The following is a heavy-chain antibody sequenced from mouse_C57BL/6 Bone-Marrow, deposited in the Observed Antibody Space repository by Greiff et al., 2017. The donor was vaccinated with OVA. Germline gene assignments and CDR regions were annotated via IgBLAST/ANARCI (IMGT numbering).Heavy chain of an antibody. V-gene: IGHV1-50*01. D-gene: IGHD1-2*01. CDR2: IDPSDSYT. J-gene: IGHJ4*01. CDR3: ARRNCNGLYSLDD. Sequence: QVQLQQPGAELVKPGASVKLSCKASGYTFTSYWMQWVKQRPGQGLEWIGEIDPSDSYTNYNQKFKGKATLTVDTSSSTAYMQLSSLTSEDSAVYYCARRNCNGLYSLDDWGQGTSVTVSS. CDR1: GYTFTSYW.